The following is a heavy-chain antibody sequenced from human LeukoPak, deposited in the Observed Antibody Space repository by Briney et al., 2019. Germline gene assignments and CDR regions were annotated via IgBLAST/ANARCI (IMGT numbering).Heavy chain of an antibody. CDR3: AKDMGSGWSWKNYFDY. V-gene: IGHV3-9*01. D-gene: IGHD6-19*01. Sequence: PGGSLRLSCAASGFTFDDYAMHWVRQAPGKGLEWVSGISWNSGSIGYADSVKGRFTISRDNAKNSLYLQMNSLRAEDTALYYCAKDMGSGWSWKNYFDYWGQGTLVTVSS. CDR2: ISWNSGSI. CDR1: GFTFDDYA. J-gene: IGHJ4*02.